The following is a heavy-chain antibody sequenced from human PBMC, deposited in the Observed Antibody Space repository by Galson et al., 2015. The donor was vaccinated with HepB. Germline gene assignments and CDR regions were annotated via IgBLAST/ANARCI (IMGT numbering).Heavy chain of an antibody. CDR2: ITGSGGST. V-gene: IGHV3-23*01. Sequence: SLRLSCAASGFTFSSYAMSWVRQAPGRGLEWVSGITGSGGSTYYADSVKGRLTISRDNSKNTLYLHMNSLRAEDTAIYYCAKVPNFYCSGGNCYFDYWGQGTLVTVSS. CDR3: AKVPNFYCSGGNCYFDY. D-gene: IGHD2-15*01. J-gene: IGHJ4*02. CDR1: GFTFSSYA.